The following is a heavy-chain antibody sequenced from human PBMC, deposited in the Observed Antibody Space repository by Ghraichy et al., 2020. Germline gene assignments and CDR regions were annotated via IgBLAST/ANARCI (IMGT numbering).Heavy chain of an antibody. CDR3: ARGNPNYYDSSGYYRA. V-gene: IGHV4-34*01. Sequence: SETLSLTCAVYGGSFSGYYWSWIRQPPGKGLEWIGEINHSGSTNYNPSLKSRVTISVDTSKNQFSLKLISVTAADTAVYYCARGNPNYYDSSGYYRAWGQGTLVTVSS. J-gene: IGHJ5*02. D-gene: IGHD3-22*01. CDR2: INHSGST. CDR1: GGSFSGYY.